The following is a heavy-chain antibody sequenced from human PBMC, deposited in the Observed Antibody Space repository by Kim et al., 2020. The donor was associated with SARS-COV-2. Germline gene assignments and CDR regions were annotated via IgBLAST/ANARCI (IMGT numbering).Heavy chain of an antibody. CDR2: INHSGST. CDR3: ATRSWWPRHPFDY. D-gene: IGHD2-15*01. V-gene: IGHV4-34*01. CDR1: GGSFSGYY. J-gene: IGHJ3*01. Sequence: SETLSLTCAVYGGSFSGYYWSWIRQPPGKGLEWIGEINHSGSTNYNPSLKSRVTISVDTSKNQFSLKLSSVTAADTAVYYCATRSWWPRHPFDYWGQGTMVTVSS.